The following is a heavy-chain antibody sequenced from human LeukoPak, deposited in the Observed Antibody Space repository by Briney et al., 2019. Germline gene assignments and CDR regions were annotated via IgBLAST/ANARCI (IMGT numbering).Heavy chain of an antibody. V-gene: IGHV3-23*01. CDR3: VRALAVGSQPKDV. D-gene: IGHD6-19*01. CDR2: ISGSGGST. CDR1: GFTFSSYA. Sequence: GGSLRLSCAASGFTFSSYAMSWVRQAPGKGLEWVSAISGSGGSTYYADSVKGRFTISRDNAKNSLYLQMTDLRAEDTAVYYCVRALAVGSQPKDVWGQGTTVIVS. J-gene: IGHJ6*02.